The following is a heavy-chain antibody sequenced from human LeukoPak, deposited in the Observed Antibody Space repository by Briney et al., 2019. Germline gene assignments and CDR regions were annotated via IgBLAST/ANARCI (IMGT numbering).Heavy chain of an antibody. Sequence: PSETLSLTCTVAGGSISSYYWSWIRQPPGKGLEWIGYIYYSGSTNYNPSLKSRVTISVDTSKNQFSLKLSSVTAADTAVYYCTRLYHYGSGSYLPDYWGQGALVTVSS. CDR1: GGSISSYY. CDR2: IYYSGST. J-gene: IGHJ4*02. CDR3: TRLYHYGSGSYLPDY. D-gene: IGHD3-10*01. V-gene: IGHV4-59*01.